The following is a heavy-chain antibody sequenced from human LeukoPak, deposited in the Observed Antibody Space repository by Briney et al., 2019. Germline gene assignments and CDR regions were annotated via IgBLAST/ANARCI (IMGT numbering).Heavy chain of an antibody. CDR3: ARPYYYDSRIDP. CDR2: MYYSGST. V-gene: IGHV4-30-4*01. J-gene: IGHJ5*02. CDR1: GGSISSGDYY. Sequence: SETLSLTSTVSGGSISSGDYYWSWIRQPPGKGLEWIAYMYYSGSTYYNPSLKSRVTMSADTSKNQLSLKLSSVTAADTAVYYCARPYYYDSRIDPWGQGILVTVSS. D-gene: IGHD3-22*01.